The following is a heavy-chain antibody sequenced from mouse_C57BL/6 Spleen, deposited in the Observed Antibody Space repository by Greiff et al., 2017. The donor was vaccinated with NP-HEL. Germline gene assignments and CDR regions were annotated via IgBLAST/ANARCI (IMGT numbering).Heavy chain of an antibody. Sequence: VQLQQSGAELMKPGASVKLSCKATGYTFTGYWIEWVKQRPGHGLEWIGEVLPGSGSTNYNAKFKGKATFTADTSSNTAYMPLSSLTTEDSAIYDCASLRGGYWGQGTLVTVST. J-gene: IGHJ3*02. CDR2: VLPGSGST. CDR1: GYTFTGYW. V-gene: IGHV1-9*01. CDR3: ASLRGGY. D-gene: IGHD1-1*01.